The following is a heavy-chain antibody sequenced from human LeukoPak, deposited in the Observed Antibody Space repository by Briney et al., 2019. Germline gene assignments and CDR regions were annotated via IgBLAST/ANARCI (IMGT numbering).Heavy chain of an antibody. J-gene: IGHJ4*02. CDR3: ARGYLIGYSCGPTWGY. V-gene: IGHV4-34*01. Sequence: SETLSLTCAVYGGSFSGYYWSWIRQPPGKGLEWIGEINHSGSTNYNPSLKSRVTISVDTSKNQFSLKLSSVTAADTAVYYCARGYLIGYSCGPTWGYWGQGTLVTVSS. CDR2: INHSGST. CDR1: GGSFSGYY. D-gene: IGHD5-18*01.